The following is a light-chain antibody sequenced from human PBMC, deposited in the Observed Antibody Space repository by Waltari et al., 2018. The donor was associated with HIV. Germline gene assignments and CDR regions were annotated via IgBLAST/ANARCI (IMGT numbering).Light chain of an antibody. V-gene: IGLV1-44*01. CDR1: TSNIGTNT. CDR3: ATWDDSLNGLV. Sequence: QSVLTQPPSASGAPGQSITISCSGSTSNIGTNTVTWYQQVPGSAPAVLFYTDNQRFTWVPDRFSVSKSGTSASLAINGLQSEDEASYFCATWDDSLNGLVFGTGTWVTVL. J-gene: IGLJ1*01. CDR2: TDN.